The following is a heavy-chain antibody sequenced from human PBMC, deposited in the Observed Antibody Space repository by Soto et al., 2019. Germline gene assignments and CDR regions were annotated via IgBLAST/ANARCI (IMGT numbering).Heavy chain of an antibody. J-gene: IGHJ4*02. CDR1: GYTFTSYD. Sequence: GASVKVSCKASGYTFTSYDINWVRQAPGQGLEWMGWISGYNGNTNYAQKLQGRVTMTTDTSTSTAYMELRSLRSDDTAVYYCARESHDIVPGYSRWYYFNYCGQGNLVTVSP. CDR2: ISGYNGNT. V-gene: IGHV1-18*01. CDR3: ARESHDIVPGYSRWYYFNY. D-gene: IGHD3-9*01.